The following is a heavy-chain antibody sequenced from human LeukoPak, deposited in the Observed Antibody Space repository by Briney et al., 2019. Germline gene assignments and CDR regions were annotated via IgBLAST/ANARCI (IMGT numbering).Heavy chain of an antibody. V-gene: IGHV3-7*01. CDR2: IKQDGSEK. CDR1: GFTFSSYC. J-gene: IGHJ4*02. Sequence: GGSLRLSCEASGFTFSSYCMSWVRQAPGKGLEWVANIKQDGSEKYYVDSVKGRFTISRDNAKNSLYLQMNSLRAEDTAVYYCAREKYCSSTNSYGTGDYWGQGTLVTVSS. CDR3: AREKYCSSTNSYGTGDY. D-gene: IGHD2-2*01.